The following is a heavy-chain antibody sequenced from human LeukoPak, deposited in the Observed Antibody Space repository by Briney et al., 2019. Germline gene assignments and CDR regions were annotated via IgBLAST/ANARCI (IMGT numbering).Heavy chain of an antibody. J-gene: IGHJ6*03. V-gene: IGHV1-8*01. D-gene: IGHD1-1*01. CDR3: VRWNDDYYYHSYMEV. CDR1: GYTFTSYD. CDR2: MNPNSGNP. Sequence: GASVKVSCKASGYTFTSYDIKWVRQATGQGLEWMGWMNPNSGNPGYAQKFQGRVTMTRNTSISTAYMELSSLRSEVTAVYSCVRWNDDYYYHSYMEVWGKGTTVTVSS.